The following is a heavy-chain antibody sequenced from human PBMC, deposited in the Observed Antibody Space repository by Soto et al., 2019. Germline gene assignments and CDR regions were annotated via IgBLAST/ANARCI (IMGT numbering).Heavy chain of an antibody. CDR3: ARYNWGAMGAFDI. V-gene: IGHV4-59*01. Sequence: VQLQESGPGLVKPSETLSLTCTVSDGSISSYYWSWIRQPPGKGLEWIGYIYYSGSTNYNPSLKSRVTISVDTSKNQFSLKLSSVTAADTAVYYCARYNWGAMGAFDIWGQGTMVTVSS. J-gene: IGHJ3*02. D-gene: IGHD1-1*01. CDR1: DGSISSYY. CDR2: IYYSGST.